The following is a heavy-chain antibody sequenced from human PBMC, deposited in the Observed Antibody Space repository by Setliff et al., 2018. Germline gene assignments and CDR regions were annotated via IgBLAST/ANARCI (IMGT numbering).Heavy chain of an antibody. CDR3: ARGRNIAARLLDS. J-gene: IGHJ4*02. CDR2: INHSGSP. V-gene: IGHV4-34*01. CDR1: GGTFTYYY. Sequence: SETLSLTCAASGGTFTYYYWTWIRQSPGKGLEWIGEINHSGSPNYNPSLKNRVTISIDTSRNQFSLKLNSMTTADTAVYYCARGRNIAARLLDSWGQGTLVTSPQ. D-gene: IGHD6-6*01.